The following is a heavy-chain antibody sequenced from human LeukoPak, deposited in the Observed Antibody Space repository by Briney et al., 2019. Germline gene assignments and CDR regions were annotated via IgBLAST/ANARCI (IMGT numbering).Heavy chain of an antibody. D-gene: IGHD4-17*01. CDR1: GFTFSSYE. CDR2: ISSSSSYI. V-gene: IGHV3-21*01. J-gene: IGHJ3*02. Sequence: GGSLRLSCAASGFTFSSYEMNWVRQAPGKGLEWVSSISSSSSYIYYADSVKGRFTISRDNAKNSLYLQMNSLRAEDTAVYYCARVPTVTTYAFDIWGQGTMVTVSS. CDR3: ARVPTVTTYAFDI.